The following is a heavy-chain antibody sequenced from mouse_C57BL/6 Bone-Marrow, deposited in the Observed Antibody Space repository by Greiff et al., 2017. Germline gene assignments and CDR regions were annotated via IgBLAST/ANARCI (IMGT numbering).Heavy chain of an antibody. J-gene: IGHJ3*01. CDR1: GYAFTNYL. D-gene: IGHD3-2*02. Sequence: VQGVESGAELVRPGTSVKVSCKASGYAFTNYLIEWVKQRPGQGLEWIGVINPGSGGTNYNEKFKGKATLTADKSSSTAYMQLSSLTSADSAVYFCARGGKNSPGFAYWGQGTLVTVSA. CDR3: ARGGKNSPGFAY. V-gene: IGHV1-54*01. CDR2: INPGSGGT.